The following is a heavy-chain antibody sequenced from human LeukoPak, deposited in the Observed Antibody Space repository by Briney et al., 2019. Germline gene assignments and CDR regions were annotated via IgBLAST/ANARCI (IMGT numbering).Heavy chain of an antibody. D-gene: IGHD6-19*01. J-gene: IGHJ4*02. CDR3: ARRSGIAVAGAFDY. CDR2: ISGSGGST. CDR1: GFTFGSYG. V-gene: IGHV3-23*01. Sequence: TGGSLRLSCAASGFTFGSYGMSWVRQAPGKGLEWVSAISGSGGSTYYADSVKGRFTISRDNSKNTLYLQMNSLRAEDTAVYYCARRSGIAVAGAFDYWGQGTLVTVSS.